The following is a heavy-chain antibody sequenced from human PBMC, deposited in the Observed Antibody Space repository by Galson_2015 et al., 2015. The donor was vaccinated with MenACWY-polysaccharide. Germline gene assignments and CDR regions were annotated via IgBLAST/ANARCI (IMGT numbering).Heavy chain of an antibody. CDR1: GDSITSGGYF. CDR2: ISYDGGT. V-gene: IGHV4-31*03. J-gene: IGHJ5*02. Sequence: LSLTCTVSGDSITSGGYFWSWIRQHPGKGLEWIASISYDGGTYYNPSLKSRVTMSVDTPNNQFSLKLNSVTAADTAVYYCARGGRAVSNRNWFDPWGQGTLVTVSS. CDR3: ARGGRAVSNRNWFDP. D-gene: IGHD3-16*01.